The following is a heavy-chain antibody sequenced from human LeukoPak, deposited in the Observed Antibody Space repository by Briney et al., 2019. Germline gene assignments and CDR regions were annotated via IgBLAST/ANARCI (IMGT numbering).Heavy chain of an antibody. CDR1: GYTFTSYA. J-gene: IGHJ3*02. CDR3: ARSVQYQLPPI. V-gene: IGHV1-3*01. D-gene: IGHD2-2*01. CDR2: INAGNGNT. Sequence: ASVKVSCKASGYTFTSYAMHWVRQAPGQRLEWMGWINAGNGNTKYSQKFQGRVTITRDTSASTAYMELSSLRSEDTAVYCCARSVQYQLPPIWGQGTMVTVSS.